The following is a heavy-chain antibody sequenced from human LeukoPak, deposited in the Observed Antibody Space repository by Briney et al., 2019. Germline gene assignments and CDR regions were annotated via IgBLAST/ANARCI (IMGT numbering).Heavy chain of an antibody. CDR1: GFTFSRNA. Sequence: GGSRRLSCTASGFTFSRNAMNWVRQAPGKELEWVSLISSSGGTTYYADSVKGRFTISRDNSRSTLYLQMNSLRAEDTAVYYCASWAGVGTSSWYFGPFDYWGQGTLVTVSS. D-gene: IGHD6-13*01. V-gene: IGHV3-23*01. J-gene: IGHJ4*02. CDR3: ASWAGVGTSSWYFGPFDY. CDR2: ISSSGGTT.